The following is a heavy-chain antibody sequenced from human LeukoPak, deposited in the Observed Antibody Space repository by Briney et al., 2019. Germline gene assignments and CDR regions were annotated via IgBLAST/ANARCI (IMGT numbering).Heavy chain of an antibody. CDR3: ARRGGYSYGYPN. V-gene: IGHV4-38-2*02. D-gene: IGHD5-18*01. CDR2: IYHSGST. CDR1: GDSISSGYY. Sequence: PSETLSLTCSVSGDSISSGYYWGWIRQPPGKGLEWIGNIYHSGSTYYNPSLKSRVTISVDTSKNQFSLKLSSVTAADTAVYYCARRGGYSYGYPNWGQGTLVTVSS. J-gene: IGHJ4*02.